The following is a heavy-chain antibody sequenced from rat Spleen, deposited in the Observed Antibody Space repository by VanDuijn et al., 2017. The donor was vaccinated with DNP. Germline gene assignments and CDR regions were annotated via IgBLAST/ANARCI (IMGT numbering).Heavy chain of an antibody. CDR2: VWISGTT. Sequence: QVQLKESGPGMVQPSQTLSLTCTVSGFSLTDYNVHWVRQPSGKGLEWMGVVWISGTTHYSSIFKSRLSISRDTSTSQVFLKLNSLQTEDTATYYCARDGQWDYLDYWGQGVMVTVSS. CDR1: GFSLTDYN. D-gene: IGHD1-1*01. CDR3: ARDGQWDYLDY. J-gene: IGHJ2*01. V-gene: IGHV2-30*01.